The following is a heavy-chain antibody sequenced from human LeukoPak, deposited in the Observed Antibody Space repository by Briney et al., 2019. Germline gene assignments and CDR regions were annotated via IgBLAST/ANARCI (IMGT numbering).Heavy chain of an antibody. CDR2: IYHSGST. CDR1: GGSISSSNW. D-gene: IGHD6-13*01. Sequence: SEALSLTCAVSGGSISSSNWWSWVRQPPGKGLEWIGEIYHSGSTNYNPSLKSRVTISVDSSKNQFSLRLTSVTAADTAVYYCASARSQYSSSLGSFDYWGQGTPVTVSS. V-gene: IGHV4-4*02. J-gene: IGHJ4*02. CDR3: ASARSQYSSSLGSFDY.